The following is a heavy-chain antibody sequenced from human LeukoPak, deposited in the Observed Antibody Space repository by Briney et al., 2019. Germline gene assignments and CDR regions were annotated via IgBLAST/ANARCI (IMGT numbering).Heavy chain of an antibody. CDR2: IYYSGST. CDR3: ARTIRGYCTNRVWYNWFDP. J-gene: IGHJ5*02. Sequence: PSDTLSLTCHVSGGCISSYYCSWLRQPPANGLAWIGYIYYSGSTNFNPSLKSRVTISVDTPQNQFSLKLRSVTAADTAVYYCARTIRGYCTNRVWYNWFDPCGEGTVASVSS. CDR1: GGCISSYY. V-gene: IGHV4-59*08. D-gene: IGHD2-8*01.